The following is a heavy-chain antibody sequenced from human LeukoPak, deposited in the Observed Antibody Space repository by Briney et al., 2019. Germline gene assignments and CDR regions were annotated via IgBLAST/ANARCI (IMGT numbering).Heavy chain of an antibody. CDR1: GFTFSSYA. V-gene: IGHV3-23*01. D-gene: IGHD6-13*01. J-gene: IGHJ4*02. CDR2: ISGSTGIT. Sequence: GGSLRLSCAASGFTFSSYAMSWVRQAPGKGLEWVSTISGSTGITYYADSVRGRFTISRDNSKNTLFLQMNSLRAEDTAVYYCARGLTIAAAEVFDYWGQGTLVTVSS. CDR3: ARGLTIAAAEVFDY.